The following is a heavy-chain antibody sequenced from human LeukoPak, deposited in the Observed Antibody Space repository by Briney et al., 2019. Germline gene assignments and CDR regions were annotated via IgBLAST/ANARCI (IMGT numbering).Heavy chain of an antibody. Sequence: GGSLRLSCVASGFTVSGNYMSWVRQAPGKGLEWVSVIYRGDSTYYADSVKGRFTISRDNSKNTLYLQMHSLRAEDTAVYYCARESLGSVDPRGYSPTVSQDVWGKGTTVTISS. J-gene: IGHJ6*04. D-gene: IGHD4-17*01. CDR3: ARESLGSVDPRGYSPTVSQDV. V-gene: IGHV3-53*01. CDR1: GFTVSGNY. CDR2: IYRGDST.